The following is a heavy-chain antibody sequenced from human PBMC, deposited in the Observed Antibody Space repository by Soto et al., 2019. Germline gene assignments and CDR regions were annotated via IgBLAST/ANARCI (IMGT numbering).Heavy chain of an antibody. J-gene: IGHJ3*02. CDR2: IYHSGST. D-gene: IGHD3-9*01. V-gene: IGHV4-30-2*01. CDR3: ARALILTGYYIHDAFDI. CDR1: GGSISSGGYS. Sequence: SETLSLTCAVSGGSISSGGYSWTWIRQPPGKGLEWIGYIYHSGSTYYNPSLKSRVTISVDRSKNQFSLKLSSVTAADTAVYYCARALILTGYYIHDAFDIWGQGTMVTVS.